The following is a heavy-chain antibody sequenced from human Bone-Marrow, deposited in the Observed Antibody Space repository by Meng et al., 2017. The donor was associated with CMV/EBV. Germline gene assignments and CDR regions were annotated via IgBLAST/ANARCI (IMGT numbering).Heavy chain of an antibody. J-gene: IGHJ4*02. Sequence: SVKVSCKASGGTFSSYAISWVRQAPGQGLEWMGGIIPIFGTANYAQKFQGRVTITTDESTSTAYMELSSLRSEDTAVYYCARGRTVATIFPDYWGQGTRVTVSS. CDR1: GGTFSSYA. D-gene: IGHD5-12*01. CDR2: IIPIFGTA. CDR3: ARGRTVATIFPDY. V-gene: IGHV1-69*05.